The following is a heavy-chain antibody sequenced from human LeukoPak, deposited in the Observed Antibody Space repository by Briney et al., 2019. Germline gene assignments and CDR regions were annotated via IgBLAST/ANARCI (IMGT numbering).Heavy chain of an antibody. D-gene: IGHD3-3*01. V-gene: IGHV3-66*01. J-gene: IGHJ4*02. CDR1: GFSVSSNY. CDR2: IYSGGST. Sequence: GGPLRLSCAASGFSVSSNYMNWVRQAPGKGLEWVSVIYSGGSTYYADSVKGRFTISRDNSKNTLYLQMNSLRAEDTAVYYCARSLFYDFWSGYYFDYWGQGTLVTVSS. CDR3: ARSLFYDFWSGYYFDY.